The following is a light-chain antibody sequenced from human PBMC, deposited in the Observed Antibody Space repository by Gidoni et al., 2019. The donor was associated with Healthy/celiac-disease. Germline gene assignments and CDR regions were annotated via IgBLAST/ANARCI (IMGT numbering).Light chain of an antibody. V-gene: IGKV3-15*01. J-gene: IGKJ5*01. CDR1: QSVSSN. Sequence: DIVMTQSTATLSVSPGERATLSCRASQSVSSNLAWYQQKPGQAPRLLIYGAATRATGIPARFSGSGSGTEFTLTISSMQSEDFAVYYCQQYNNWPPITFGQGTRLEIK. CDR3: QQYNNWPPIT. CDR2: GAA.